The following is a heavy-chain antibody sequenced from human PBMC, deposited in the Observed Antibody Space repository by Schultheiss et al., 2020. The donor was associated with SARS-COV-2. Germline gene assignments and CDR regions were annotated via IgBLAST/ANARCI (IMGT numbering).Heavy chain of an antibody. CDR3: AKVKGGNLDY. Sequence: SETLSLTCTVSGGSISSSSYYWGWIRQPPGKGLEWIGSIYYSGSTYYNPSLKSRVTISVDTSKNQFSLKLSSVTAADTAVYYCAKVKGGNLDYWGQGTLVTVSS. CDR2: IYYSGST. J-gene: IGHJ4*02. V-gene: IGHV4-39*01. D-gene: IGHD3-16*01. CDR1: GGSISSSSYY.